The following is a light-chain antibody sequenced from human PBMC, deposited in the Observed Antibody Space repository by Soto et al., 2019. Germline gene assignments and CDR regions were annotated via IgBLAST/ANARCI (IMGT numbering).Light chain of an antibody. CDR3: QSYDSSLSGSAV. CDR1: SSNIGAGYD. J-gene: IGLJ2*01. Sequence: QSVLTQPPSVSGAPGQRVTISCTGSSSNIGAGYDVHWYQQLPGTAPKLLIYGNSNRPSGVPDRFSGSKSGTSASLAITGLQAEDEADHYCQSYDSSLSGSAVFGGGTKLTVL. V-gene: IGLV1-40*01. CDR2: GNS.